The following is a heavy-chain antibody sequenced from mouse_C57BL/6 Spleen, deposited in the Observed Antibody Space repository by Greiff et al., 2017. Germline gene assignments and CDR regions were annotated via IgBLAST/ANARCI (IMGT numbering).Heavy chain of an antibody. Sequence: VQLQQPGAELVKPGASVKLSCKASGYTFTSYWMNWVQQRPGQGLEWIGMIHPNSGSTNYNEKLKSKATLTVDKASSTAYMQLSSLTSEDSAVYYCARIYYVYGAYWGQGTLVTVSA. J-gene: IGHJ3*01. CDR2: IHPNSGST. V-gene: IGHV1-64*01. CDR1: GYTFTSYW. CDR3: ARIYYVYGAY. D-gene: IGHD2-2*01.